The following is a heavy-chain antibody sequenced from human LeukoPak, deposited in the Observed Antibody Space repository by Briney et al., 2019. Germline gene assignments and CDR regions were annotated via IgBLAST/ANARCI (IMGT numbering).Heavy chain of an antibody. CDR3: TTDGSRGYSYGLSGY. J-gene: IGHJ4*02. CDR1: GFTFSNAW. D-gene: IGHD5-18*01. V-gene: IGHV3-15*01. CDR2: IKNKTGGGTT. Sequence: GGSLRLSCAASGFTFSNAWMSWVRQAPGKGLEWVGRIKNKTGGGTTDYAAPVKGRFTISRDDSKNTLYMQMNTLKTEDTAVYYRTTDGSRGYSYGLSGYWGQGTLVTVSP.